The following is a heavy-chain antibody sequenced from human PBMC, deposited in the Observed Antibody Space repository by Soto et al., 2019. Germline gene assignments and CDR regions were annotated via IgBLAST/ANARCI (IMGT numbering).Heavy chain of an antibody. Sequence: SETLSLTCTVSGGSISSYYLSWIRQPAGKGLEWIGRIYTSGSTNYNPSLKSRVTMSVDTSRNQFSLKLSSVTAADTAVYYCLGNSITMVRGYYYYGMDVWGQGTTVTVYS. V-gene: IGHV4-4*07. CDR3: LGNSITMVRGYYYYGMDV. J-gene: IGHJ6*02. D-gene: IGHD3-10*01. CDR1: GGSISSYY. CDR2: IYTSGST.